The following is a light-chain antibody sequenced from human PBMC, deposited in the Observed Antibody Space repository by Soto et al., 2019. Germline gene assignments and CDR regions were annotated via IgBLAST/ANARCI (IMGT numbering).Light chain of an antibody. CDR2: GAS. J-gene: IGKJ1*01. Sequence: DIVLTQSPGTLSLSPGERATLSCRASQTVRSSSLAWYQQKPGQAPRLLIFGASTRAAGFPDRFSGSGSGTDFTLTISRLEPEDFAVYYCQQYGSSPRTFGQGTMVDIK. V-gene: IGKV3-20*01. CDR1: QTVRSSS. CDR3: QQYGSSPRT.